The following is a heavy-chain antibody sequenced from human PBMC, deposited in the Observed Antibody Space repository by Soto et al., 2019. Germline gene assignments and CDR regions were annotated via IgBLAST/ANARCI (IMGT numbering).Heavy chain of an antibody. V-gene: IGHV4-34*01. J-gene: IGHJ4*02. CDR3: ARVVYDYVWGSYRLSPYYFDY. D-gene: IGHD3-16*02. Sequence: SETLSLTCAVYGGSFSGYYWSWIRQPPGKGLEWIGEINHSGSTNYNPSLKSRVTISVDTSKNQFSLKLSSVTAADTAVYYCARVVYDYVWGSYRLSPYYFDYWGQGTLVTVYS. CDR2: INHSGST. CDR1: GGSFSGYY.